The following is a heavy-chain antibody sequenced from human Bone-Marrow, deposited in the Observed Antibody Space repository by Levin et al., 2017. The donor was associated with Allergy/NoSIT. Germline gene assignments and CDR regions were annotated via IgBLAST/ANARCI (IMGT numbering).Heavy chain of an antibody. CDR2: ISSSGSTI. Sequence: AGGSLRLSCAASGFTFSDYYMSWIRQAPGKGLEWVSYISSSGSTIYYADSVKGRFTISRDNAKNSLYLQMNSLRAEDTAVYYCARAFPPTTLDYYYYGMDVWGQGTTVTVSS. V-gene: IGHV3-11*01. D-gene: IGHD1-26*01. CDR1: GFTFSDYY. J-gene: IGHJ6*02. CDR3: ARAFPPTTLDYYYYGMDV.